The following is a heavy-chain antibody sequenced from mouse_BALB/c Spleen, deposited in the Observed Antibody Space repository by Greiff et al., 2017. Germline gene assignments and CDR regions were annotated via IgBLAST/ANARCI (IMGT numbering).Heavy chain of an antibody. Sequence: VQLQQSGAELMKPGASVKISCKATGYTFSSYWIEWVKQRPGHGLEWIGEILPGSGSTNYNEKFKGKATVTADTSSNTAYMQLSSLTSEDSAVYYCARGDGYYGGWGQGTLVTVSA. J-gene: IGHJ3*01. CDR3: ARGDGYYGG. V-gene: IGHV1-9*01. CDR1: GYTFSSYW. CDR2: ILPGSGST. D-gene: IGHD2-3*01.